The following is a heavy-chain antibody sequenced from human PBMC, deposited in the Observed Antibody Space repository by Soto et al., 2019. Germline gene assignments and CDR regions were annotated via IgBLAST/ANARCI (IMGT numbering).Heavy chain of an antibody. V-gene: IGHV3-74*01. J-gene: IGHJ4*02. CDR3: ARDDYREPFEY. CDR1: GFTFSSYW. Sequence: PGGSLRLSCAASGFTFSSYWMHWVRQAPGKGLVWVSRINSYGSSTSYADSVKGRFTISRDNAKNTLYLQMNSLRAEDTAVYYCARDDYREPFEYWGQGTLVTVSS. CDR2: INSYGSST. D-gene: IGHD3-10*01.